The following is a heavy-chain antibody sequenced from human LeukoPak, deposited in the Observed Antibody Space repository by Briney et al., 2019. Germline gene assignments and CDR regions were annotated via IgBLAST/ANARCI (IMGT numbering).Heavy chain of an antibody. Sequence: SGTLSLTCGVSGGSISSTNWWTWVRQPPGEGLEWIGEVHLSGRTNYNPSLESRVTMPVDMSENHISLKLTSVTAADTAVYYCAREGGPYRPLDYSGQGTLVTVSS. V-gene: IGHV4-4*02. CDR3: AREGGPYRPLDY. CDR1: GGSISSTNW. J-gene: IGHJ4*02. CDR2: VHLSGRT.